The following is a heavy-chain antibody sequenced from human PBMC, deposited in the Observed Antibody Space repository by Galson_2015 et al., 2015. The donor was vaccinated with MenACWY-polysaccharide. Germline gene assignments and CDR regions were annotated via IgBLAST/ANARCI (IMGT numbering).Heavy chain of an antibody. Sequence: SLRLSCAVSGFTFTDYAMHWVRQAPGKGLDWVAVISYDGSKQYYADSVKGRVTVSRDDSKNTVYLQMNSPRPDDTAVYFCTKDSPLRGLTNFYYGMDVWGQGTTFIVSS. J-gene: IGHJ6*02. CDR3: TKDSPLRGLTNFYYGMDV. D-gene: IGHD3-3*01. V-gene: IGHV3-30*18. CDR2: ISYDGSKQ. CDR1: GFTFTDYA.